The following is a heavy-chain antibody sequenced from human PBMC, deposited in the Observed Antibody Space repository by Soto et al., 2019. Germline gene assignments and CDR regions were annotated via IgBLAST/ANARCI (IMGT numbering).Heavy chain of an antibody. CDR2: IWYDGSNK. D-gene: IGHD2-2*01. CDR3: AKDRIHCIRTSGPGHYYYGMDG. J-gene: IGHJ6*02. V-gene: IGHV3-33*06. Sequence: GGSLRLSCAASGFTFSSFGMHWVRQAPGKGLEWVAVIWYDGSNKFYSDSVKGRFTISRDNSKNTLYLQMNSLRAEDTAVYYCAKDRIHCIRTSGPGHYYYGMDGWGQGTTVTVSS. CDR1: GFTFSSFG.